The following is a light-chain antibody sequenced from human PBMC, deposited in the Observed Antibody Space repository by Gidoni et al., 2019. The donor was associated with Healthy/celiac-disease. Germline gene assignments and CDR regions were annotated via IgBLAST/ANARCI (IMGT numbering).Light chain of an antibody. J-gene: IGKJ5*01. CDR3: QQSYSTLSIT. CDR2: AAS. Sequence: DIQMTQSPSSLSASVGDRVTITCRASQNITHYLNWYQQKPGKAPKLLIYAASSLQSGVPSRFSGSGSGTDFTLTISSLQPEDFATYYCQQSYSTLSITFGQGTRLEIK. V-gene: IGKV1-39*01. CDR1: QNITHY.